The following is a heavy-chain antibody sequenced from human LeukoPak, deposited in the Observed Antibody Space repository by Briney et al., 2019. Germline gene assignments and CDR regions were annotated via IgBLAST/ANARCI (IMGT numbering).Heavy chain of an antibody. D-gene: IGHD3-22*01. CDR3: ARVYYYDSYYYFGY. Sequence: SQTLSLTCAVSGGSISSGGYSWSWIRQPPGKGLEWIGYIYHSGSTYYNPSLKSRVTISVDRSKNQFSLRLSSVTAADTAVYYCARVYYYDSYYYFGYWGQGTLVTVSS. CDR1: GGSISSGGYS. J-gene: IGHJ4*02. V-gene: IGHV4-30-2*01. CDR2: IYHSGST.